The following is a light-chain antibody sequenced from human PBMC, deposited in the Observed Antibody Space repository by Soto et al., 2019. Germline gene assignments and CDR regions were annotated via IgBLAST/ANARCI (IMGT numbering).Light chain of an antibody. V-gene: IGLV2-14*03. Sequence: QSVLPQPASVSGSPGQSITISCTGTHSDIGNYNYVSWYQHLPGKAPKLMIYDVGSRPSGVSSRFSGSKSGNTASLAFSGLQAEDEADYYCNSYREDHPRFYVFGTGTKVT. CDR1: HSDIGNYNY. CDR3: NSYREDHPRFYV. J-gene: IGLJ1*01. CDR2: DVG.